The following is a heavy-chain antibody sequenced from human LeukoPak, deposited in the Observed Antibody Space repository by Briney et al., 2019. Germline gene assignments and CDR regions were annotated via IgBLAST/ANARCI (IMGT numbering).Heavy chain of an antibody. D-gene: IGHD6-19*01. J-gene: IGHJ3*02. CDR1: GYSFSTYG. CDR2: ISTYSGDT. Sequence: ALVKVSCKASGYSFSTYGIIWVRQAPGQGLEWMGWISTYSGDTNYAQRLQGRVTMTMDTSTRTVYMELRSLGSDDSAMYYCAKGITVGGDHDAFDIWGQGTMVTVSS. V-gene: IGHV1-18*01. CDR3: AKGITVGGDHDAFDI.